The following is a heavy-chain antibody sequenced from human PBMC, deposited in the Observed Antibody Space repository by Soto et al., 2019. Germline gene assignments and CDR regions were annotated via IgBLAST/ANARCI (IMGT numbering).Heavy chain of an antibody. J-gene: IGHJ6*02. CDR1: GFNFKTHA. CDR3: GKDAGDYVPYYYGVDV. V-gene: IGHV3-30*18. CDR2: IAYDGNEK. D-gene: IGHD3-10*01. Sequence: QVQLVESGGGVVQPGTSLRLSCAASGFNFKTHAMHWVRQAPDKGVEWMAVIAYDGNEKFYADSVKGRFTISRDNSKNALYLQINTLRHEDTAVYHCGKDAGDYVPYYYGVDVWGQGTTVTVSS.